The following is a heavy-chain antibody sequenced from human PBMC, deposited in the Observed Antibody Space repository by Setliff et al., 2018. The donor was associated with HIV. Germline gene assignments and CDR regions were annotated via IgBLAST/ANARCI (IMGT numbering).Heavy chain of an antibody. D-gene: IGHD2-15*01. CDR3: ARGPIRYSSGVRWFLGVESWYSGIDY. CDR2: INDSGTT. Sequence: SETLSLTCAVYDGSLSSYYWSWIRQSTGKGLEWIGEINDSGTTNYNPSLESRVTMLIDMSKNQLSLKLSSVTAADTAVYFCARGPIRYSSGVRWFLGVESWYSGIDYWGQGTRVTAPQ. CDR1: DGSLSSYY. V-gene: IGHV4-34*01. J-gene: IGHJ4*02.